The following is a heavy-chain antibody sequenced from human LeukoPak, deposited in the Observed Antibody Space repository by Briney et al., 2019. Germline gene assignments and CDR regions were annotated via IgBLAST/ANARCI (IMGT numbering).Heavy chain of an antibody. V-gene: IGHV3-30*04. CDR2: ISYDGSNK. Sequence: GGSLRLSCAASGFTFSSYAMHWVRQAPGKGLEWVAVISYDGSNKYYADSVKGRFTISRDNSKNTLYLQMNSLRAEDTAVYYCARDRRELTRGSFGGRDYYYYGMDVWGQGTTVTVSS. D-gene: IGHD3-16*01. CDR1: GFTFSSYA. J-gene: IGHJ6*02. CDR3: ARDRRELTRGSFGGRDYYYYGMDV.